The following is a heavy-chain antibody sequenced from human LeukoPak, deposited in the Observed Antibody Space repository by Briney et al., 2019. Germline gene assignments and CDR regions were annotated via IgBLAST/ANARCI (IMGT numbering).Heavy chain of an antibody. CDR3: ARAAAGNRGWDWYYFDY. CDR2: ISSSGSTI. D-gene: IGHD6-13*01. V-gene: IGHV3-11*04. J-gene: IGHJ4*02. CDR1: GFTFSDYY. Sequence: GGSLRLSCAASGFTFSDYYMSWIRQAPGKGLEGVSYISSSGSTIYYADSVKGRFTISRDNAKNSLYLQMNNLRAEDTAVYYCARAAAGNRGWDWYYFDYWGQGTLVSVSS.